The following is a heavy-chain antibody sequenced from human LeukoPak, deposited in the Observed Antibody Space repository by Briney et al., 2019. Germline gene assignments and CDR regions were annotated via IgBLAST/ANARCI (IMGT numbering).Heavy chain of an antibody. V-gene: IGHV3-7*01. CDR1: GFTFSSYW. Sequence: PGGSLRLSCAASGFTFSSYWMSWVRQAPGKGLEWVANIKQDGSEKYYVDSVKGRFTISRDNAKNSLYLQMNSLRAEDMAVYYCARDRSSSWYITAFDIWGQGTMVTVSS. D-gene: IGHD6-13*01. J-gene: IGHJ3*02. CDR3: ARDRSSSWYITAFDI. CDR2: IKQDGSEK.